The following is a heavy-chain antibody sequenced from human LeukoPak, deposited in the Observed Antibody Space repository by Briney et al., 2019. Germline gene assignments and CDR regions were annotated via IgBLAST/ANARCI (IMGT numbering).Heavy chain of an antibody. J-gene: IGHJ5*02. CDR1: GFTFSSYS. CDR3: ARAPGVAYSSSYWFDP. CDR2: ISSSSSYI. Sequence: GGSLRLSCAASGFTFSSYSMNWVRQAPGKGLEWVSSISSSSSYIYYADSVKGRFTISRDNAKNSLYLQMNSLRAEDTAVYYCARAPGVAYSSSYWFDPWGQGTLVTVSS. D-gene: IGHD6-6*01. V-gene: IGHV3-21*01.